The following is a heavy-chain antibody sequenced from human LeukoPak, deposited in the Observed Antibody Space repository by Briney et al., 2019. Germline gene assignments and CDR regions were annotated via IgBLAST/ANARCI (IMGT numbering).Heavy chain of an antibody. CDR3: ARLETTEISRTQFDP. CDR2: IYYSGST. Sequence: PSETLSLTCTVSGGSISSSSYYWGWIRQPPGKGLEWIGSIYYSGSTYYNPSLKSRVTISVDTSKNQFSLKLSSVTAADTAVYYCARLETTEISRTQFDPWGQGTLVTVSS. D-gene: IGHD4-17*01. V-gene: IGHV4-39*01. CDR1: GGSISSSSYY. J-gene: IGHJ5*02.